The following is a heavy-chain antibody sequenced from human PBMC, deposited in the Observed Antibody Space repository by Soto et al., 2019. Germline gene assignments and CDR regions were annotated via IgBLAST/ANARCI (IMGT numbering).Heavy chain of an antibody. V-gene: IGHV4-59*01. CDR3: ARVSTLWGLPDAFDI. J-gene: IGHJ3*02. CDR2: IYYGGST. D-gene: IGHD3-16*01. CDR1: GGSISSYY. Sequence: SETLSLTCTVSGGSISSYYWSWIRQPPGKGLEWIGYIYYGGSTNYNPSLKSRVTISVDTSKNQFSLKLSSVTAADTAVYYCARVSTLWGLPDAFDIWGQGTMVTVS.